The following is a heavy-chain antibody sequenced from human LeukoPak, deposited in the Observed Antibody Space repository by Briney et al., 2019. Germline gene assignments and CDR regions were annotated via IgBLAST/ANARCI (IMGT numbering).Heavy chain of an antibody. V-gene: IGHV1-2*02. D-gene: IGHD6-6*01. CDR2: INPNSGGT. CDR1: GYTFTGYY. Sequence: GASVKVSCKASGYTFTGYYMHWVRQAPGQGLEWMGWINPNSGGTNYAQKFQGRVTMTRDTSISTAYMELSRLRSEDTAVYYCARGSSGGSEYYYYYYMDVWGKGTTVTVSS. CDR3: ARGSSGGSEYYYYYYMDV. J-gene: IGHJ6*03.